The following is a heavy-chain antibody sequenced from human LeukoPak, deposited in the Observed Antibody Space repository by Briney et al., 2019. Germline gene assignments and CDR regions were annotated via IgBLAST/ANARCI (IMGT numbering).Heavy chain of an antibody. V-gene: IGHV3-9*01. CDR3: AKAHILYIVGTTAFDY. Sequence: GGSLRLSCAASGFTFDDYAMHWVRQAPGKGLEWVSGISWNSGSIGYADSVKGRFTISRDNAKNSLYLQMNSLRAEDTALYYCAKAHILYIVGTTAFDYWGQGTLVTVSS. D-gene: IGHD1-26*01. CDR2: ISWNSGSI. CDR1: GFTFDDYA. J-gene: IGHJ4*02.